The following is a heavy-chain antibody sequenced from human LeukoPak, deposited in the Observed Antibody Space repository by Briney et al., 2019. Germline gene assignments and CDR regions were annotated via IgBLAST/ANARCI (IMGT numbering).Heavy chain of an antibody. J-gene: IGHJ4*02. V-gene: IGHV1-2*02. Sequence: ASVKVSCKASGYTFTGYYMHWVRQAPGQGLEWMGWINPNSGGTNYAQKFQGRVTMTRDTSISTAYMELSRLRSDDTAVYYCARSRYSSGWYQDYWGQGTLVTVS. D-gene: IGHD6-19*01. CDR3: ARSRYSSGWYQDY. CDR1: GYTFTGYY. CDR2: INPNSGGT.